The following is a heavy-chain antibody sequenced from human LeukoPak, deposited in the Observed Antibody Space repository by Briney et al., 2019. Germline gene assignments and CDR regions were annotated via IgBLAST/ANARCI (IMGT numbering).Heavy chain of an antibody. CDR1: GFTFSSYA. CDR3: AKVQDYDILTGYYIAGGKFDY. D-gene: IGHD3-9*01. Sequence: AGGSLRLSCAAPGFTFSSYAMNWVRQAPGKGLEWVSAISGSGGSTYYADSVKGRFTISRDNSKNTLYLQMNSLRAEDTAIYYCAKVQDYDILTGYYIAGGKFDYWGQGTLVTVSS. V-gene: IGHV3-23*01. J-gene: IGHJ4*02. CDR2: ISGSGGST.